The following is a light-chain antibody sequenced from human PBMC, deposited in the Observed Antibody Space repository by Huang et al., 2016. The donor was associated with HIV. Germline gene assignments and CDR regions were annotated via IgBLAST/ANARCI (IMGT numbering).Light chain of an antibody. CDR3: QQYGNSPIT. Sequence: EIVLTQSPGTLSVSPGERATLPCRASQRLSSNYLAWYQQKPGQAPRLLSYGASNRATGVSDRFSGSGSGTDFTLTISRLEPEDCAVYYCQQYGNSPITFGPGTKVDIK. V-gene: IGKV3-20*01. CDR1: QRLSSNY. J-gene: IGKJ3*01. CDR2: GAS.